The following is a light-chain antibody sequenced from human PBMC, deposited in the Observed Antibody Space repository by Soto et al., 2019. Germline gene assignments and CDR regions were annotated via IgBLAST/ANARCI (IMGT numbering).Light chain of an antibody. J-gene: IGKJ1*01. Sequence: DIQMTQSPSTLSASVGDRVTITCRASQSISTWLAWYQQKPGKAPKXXIYDASSLQSGVPSRFSGTASGTEFTLTISSLQPDDFATYYCQQYNSSSQTFGQGTKVDIK. CDR1: QSISTW. V-gene: IGKV1-5*01. CDR2: DAS. CDR3: QQYNSSSQT.